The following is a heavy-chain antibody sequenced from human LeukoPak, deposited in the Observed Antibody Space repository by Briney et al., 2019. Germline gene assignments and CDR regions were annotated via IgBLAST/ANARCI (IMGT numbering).Heavy chain of an antibody. J-gene: IGHJ4*02. D-gene: IGHD3-22*01. Sequence: PGRSLRLSCAASGFTFSSYGMHWVRQAPGKGLEWVAVISYDGSNKYYADSVKGRFTISRDNSKNTLYLQMNSLRAEDTAVYYCARGLNYYDSGEDYWGQGTLVTVSS. CDR1: GFTFSSYG. CDR3: ARGLNYYDSGEDY. V-gene: IGHV3-30*03. CDR2: ISYDGSNK.